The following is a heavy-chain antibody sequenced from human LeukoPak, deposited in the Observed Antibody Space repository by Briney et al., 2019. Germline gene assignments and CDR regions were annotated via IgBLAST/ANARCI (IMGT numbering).Heavy chain of an antibody. CDR3: AKLGRTTYYFDY. D-gene: IGHD1-1*01. CDR2: IKQDGSEK. CDR1: GFTFSSYW. J-gene: IGHJ4*02. Sequence: GGSLRLSCAASGFTFSSYWMSWVRQAPGKWLEWVANIKQDGSEKYYVDSLKGRFTVSRDNGKNSLYLQMNSLRAEDTAVYYCAKLGRTTYYFDYWGQGTLVTVSS. V-gene: IGHV3-7*01.